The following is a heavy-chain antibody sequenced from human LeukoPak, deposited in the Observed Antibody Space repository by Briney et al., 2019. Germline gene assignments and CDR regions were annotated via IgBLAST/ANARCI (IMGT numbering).Heavy chain of an antibody. Sequence: ASVKVSCKASGGTFSNYAIGWVRQAPGQGLEWMGGVIPIFSTANYAQKFQGRVTITADRSTSTAYMELSSLRSEDTAVYYCARDLSYYYDSSGATDAFDIWGQGTMVTVSS. J-gene: IGHJ3*02. D-gene: IGHD3-22*01. CDR1: GGTFSNYA. V-gene: IGHV1-69*06. CDR2: VIPIFSTA. CDR3: ARDLSYYYDSSGATDAFDI.